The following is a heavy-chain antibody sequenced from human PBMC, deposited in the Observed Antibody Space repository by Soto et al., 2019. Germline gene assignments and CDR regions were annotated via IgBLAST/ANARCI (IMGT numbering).Heavy chain of an antibody. Sequence: GGSLRLSCAASGFTFSSYGMHWVRQAPGKGLEWVAVISYDGSNKYYADSVKGRFTISRDNAKNSLYLQMNSLRDEDTAVYYCVRGNIAYSCINTRPCGMDVWGQGTTVTVSS. D-gene: IGHD6-13*01. J-gene: IGHJ6*02. CDR3: VRGNIAYSCINTRPCGMDV. V-gene: IGHV3-30*03. CDR2: ISYDGSNK. CDR1: GFTFSSYG.